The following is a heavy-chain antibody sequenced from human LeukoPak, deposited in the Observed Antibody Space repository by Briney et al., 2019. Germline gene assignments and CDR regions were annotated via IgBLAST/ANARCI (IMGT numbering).Heavy chain of an antibody. D-gene: IGHD2-15*01. CDR3: AKDFLNVAWD. CDR1: GFTFSSYS. Sequence: PGGSLRLSCAASGFTFSSYSMNWVRQAPGKGLEWVSSISSSSSYIYYADSVKGRFTISRDNSKNTLYLQMNSLRAEDTAVYYCAKDFLNVAWDWGQGTLVTVSS. V-gene: IGHV3-21*01. CDR2: ISSSSSYI. J-gene: IGHJ4*02.